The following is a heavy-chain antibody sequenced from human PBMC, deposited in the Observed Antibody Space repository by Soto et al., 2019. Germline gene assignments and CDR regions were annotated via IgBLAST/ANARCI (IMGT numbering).Heavy chain of an antibody. D-gene: IGHD3-3*02. CDR2: IIPIFRRT. V-gene: IGHV1-69*01. CDR1: VGTFSSYA. CDR3: ALVPSARAGIPIFGVNTRAVGMDV. Sequence: QVQLVQSGADVKKPGSSVKVSCKASVGTFSSYAITWVRQAPGQGLEWMGGIIPIFRRTNYAKKFRDRVTISADESTRTVYMELRSLTSEDTAVYFCALVPSARAGIPIFGVNTRAVGMDVWGQGTSVTVSS. J-gene: IGHJ6*02.